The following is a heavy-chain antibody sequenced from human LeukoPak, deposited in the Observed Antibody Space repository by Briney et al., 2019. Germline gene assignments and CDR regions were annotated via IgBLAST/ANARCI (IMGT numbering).Heavy chain of an antibody. CDR1: GDSIYNNY. CDR3: ARTPPRYCSGGSCLDPLNWYFDL. Sequence: SETLSLTCTVSGDSIYNNYWGWIRQSPGKGLEWIAYFYSRGTGTTDYNPSLESRVTVSVDTSKNQFSLKLSSVTAADTAVYYCARTPPRYCSGGSCLDPLNWYFDLWGRGTLVTVSS. J-gene: IGHJ2*01. V-gene: IGHV4-59*01. CDR2: FYSRGTGTT. D-gene: IGHD2-15*01.